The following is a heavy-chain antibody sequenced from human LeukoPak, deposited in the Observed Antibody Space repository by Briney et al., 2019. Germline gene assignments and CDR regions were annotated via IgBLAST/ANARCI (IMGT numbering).Heavy chain of an antibody. CDR2: ISYDGSNK. J-gene: IGHJ4*02. V-gene: IGHV3-30*01. CDR3: ARDNDALDY. Sequence: PGGSLRLSCAASGFTFSSYAMHWVRQAPGKGLEWVAVISYDGSNKYYADSVKGRFTISRDNSKNTLYLQMNSLRAEDTAVYYCARDNDALDYWGQGTLVTVSS. D-gene: IGHD1-1*01. CDR1: GFTFSSYA.